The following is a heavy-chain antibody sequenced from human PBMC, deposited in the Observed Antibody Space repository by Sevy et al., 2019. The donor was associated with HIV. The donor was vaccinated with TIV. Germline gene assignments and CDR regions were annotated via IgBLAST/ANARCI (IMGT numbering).Heavy chain of an antibody. CDR1: GGSISSGGYS. J-gene: IGHJ6*03. CDR2: IYHSGST. D-gene: IGHD4-17*01. Sequence: SETLSLTCAVSGGSISSGGYSWSWIRQPPGKGLEWIGYIYHSGSTYYNPSLKSRVTISVDRSKNQFSLKLSSVTAADTAVYYCARESTVTRKYYYYYMDVWGKGTTVTVSS. CDR3: ARESTVTRKYYYYYMDV. V-gene: IGHV4-30-2*01.